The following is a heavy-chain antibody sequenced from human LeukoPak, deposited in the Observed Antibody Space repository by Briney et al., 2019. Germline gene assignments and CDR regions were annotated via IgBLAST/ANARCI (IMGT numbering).Heavy chain of an antibody. CDR1: GYTFTSYG. V-gene: IGHV1-18*01. CDR2: ISTYNGNT. CDR3: ARDSRYCSSTICYFYWFDP. D-gene: IGHD2-2*01. Sequence: ASVKVPCKASGYTFTSYGITWVRQAPGQGLEWMGWISTYNGNTKYAQKLQGRVTMTTDTSTSTAYMELRSLRSDDTAVYYCARDSRYCSSTICYFYWFDPWGQGTLVTVSS. J-gene: IGHJ5*02.